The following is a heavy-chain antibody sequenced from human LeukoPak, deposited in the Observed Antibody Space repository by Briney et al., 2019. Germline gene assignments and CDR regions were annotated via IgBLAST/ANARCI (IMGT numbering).Heavy chain of an antibody. Sequence: PGGSLRLSCAASGFTFSNYWMSWVRQAPGKRLEWVSYISSGSTYTNYADSVEGRFTISRDNAKNSLYLQMNSLRAEDTAVYYCARGDYGGDYFDYWGQGTLVTVSS. J-gene: IGHJ4*02. V-gene: IGHV3-11*05. CDR3: ARGDYGGDYFDY. D-gene: IGHD4-23*01. CDR2: ISSGSTYT. CDR1: GFTFSNYW.